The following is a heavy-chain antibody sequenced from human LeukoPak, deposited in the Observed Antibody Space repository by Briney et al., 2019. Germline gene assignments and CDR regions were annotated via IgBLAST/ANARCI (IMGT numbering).Heavy chain of an antibody. V-gene: IGHV3-30-3*01. J-gene: IGHJ4*02. Sequence: GSLRLSCAASGFTFSSYAMHWVRQAPGKGLEWVAVISYDGSNKYYADSVKGRFTISRDNSKNTLYLQMNSLRAEDTAVYYCARDYRITTIVVVRLYYFDYWGQGTLVTVSS. CDR1: GFTFSSYA. CDR3: ARDYRITTIVVVRLYYFDY. CDR2: ISYDGSNK. D-gene: IGHD3-22*01.